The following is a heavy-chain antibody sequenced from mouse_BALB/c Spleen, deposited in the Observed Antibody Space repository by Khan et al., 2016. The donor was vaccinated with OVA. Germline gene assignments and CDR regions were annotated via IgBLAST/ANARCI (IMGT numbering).Heavy chain of an antibody. CDR2: INPSNGYT. CDR3: VRDGAYYRNGGWFAY. D-gene: IGHD2-14*01. V-gene: IGHV1-4*01. Sequence: VQLQESGAELARPGASVKMSCKASGYTFTSYTIHWIKLRPGQGLEWIGYINPSNGYTNYHQKFTDKATLTADKSSTTAYMQLSSLTSDDSAVYNWVRDGAYYRNGGWFAYWGQGTLVTVSA. J-gene: IGHJ3*01. CDR1: GYTFTSYT.